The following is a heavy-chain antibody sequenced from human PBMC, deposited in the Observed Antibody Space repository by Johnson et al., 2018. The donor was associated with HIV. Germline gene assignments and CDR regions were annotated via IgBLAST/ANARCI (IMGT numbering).Heavy chain of an antibody. J-gene: IGHJ3*02. CDR1: GFTFSSYG. CDR2: ISYDGSNK. CDR3: ARGEDGVDAFDI. Sequence: QEQLVESGGGVVQPGRSLRLSCAASGFTFSSYGIHWVRQVPGTGLEWVAVISYDGSNKYYADSVKGRFTISRDNSKNTLYLQMNSLRAEDTAVYYCARGEDGVDAFDIWGQGTMVTVSS. D-gene: IGHD4-17*01. V-gene: IGHV3-30*03.